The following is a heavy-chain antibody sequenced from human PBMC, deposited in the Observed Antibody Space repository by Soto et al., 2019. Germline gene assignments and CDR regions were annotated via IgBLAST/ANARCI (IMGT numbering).Heavy chain of an antibody. Sequence: SQTLSLTCAISGDSVSSNSAAWNWIRQSPSRGLEWLGRTYYRSQWYNDYAVSVKSRITINPDTSKNQFSLQLNSVTPEDTAVYYCARSFGYDILTGYYRLYYYYYMDVWGKGTTVTVSS. V-gene: IGHV6-1*01. CDR2: TYYRSQWYN. J-gene: IGHJ6*03. D-gene: IGHD3-9*01. CDR1: GDSVSSNSAA. CDR3: ARSFGYDILTGYYRLYYYYYMDV.